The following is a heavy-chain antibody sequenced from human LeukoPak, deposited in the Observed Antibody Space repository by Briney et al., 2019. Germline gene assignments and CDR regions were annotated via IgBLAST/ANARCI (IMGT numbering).Heavy chain of an antibody. CDR1: GFTFSSYA. J-gene: IGHJ4*02. CDR3: ATSPPLNYYDSSGYWKA. CDR2: ISGSGGST. Sequence: GGSLRLSCAASGFTFSSYAMSWVRQAPGKGLEWVSAISGSGGSTYYADSVKGRFTISRDNSKNTLYLQMNSLRAEDTAVYYCATSPPLNYYDSSGYWKAWGQGTLVTVSS. V-gene: IGHV3-23*01. D-gene: IGHD3-22*01.